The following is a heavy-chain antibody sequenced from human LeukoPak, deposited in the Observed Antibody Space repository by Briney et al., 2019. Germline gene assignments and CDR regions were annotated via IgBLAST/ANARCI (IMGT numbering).Heavy chain of an antibody. CDR1: GFAFSTYV. CDR3: AKHSSGWYSFDF. Sequence: GGSLRLSCAASGFAFSTYVMSWVRQAPGKGLEWVSIINSGGNTYYADSVKGRFTISRDNSKNTLWLQMNSLRAEDTAVYYCAKHSSGWYSFDFWGQGILVTVSS. J-gene: IGHJ4*02. D-gene: IGHD6-13*01. CDR2: INSGGNT. V-gene: IGHV3-23*01.